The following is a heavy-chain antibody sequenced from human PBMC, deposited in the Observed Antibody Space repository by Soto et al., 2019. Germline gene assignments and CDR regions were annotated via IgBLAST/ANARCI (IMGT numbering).Heavy chain of an antibody. V-gene: IGHV3-64D*06. CDR1: GFTFSGYA. D-gene: IGHD6-13*01. CDR3: VKDRDRSSWYFSHFDL. J-gene: IGHJ2*01. CDR2: ISNNGGST. Sequence: PGGSLRLSCSGSGFTFSGYAMHWVRQAPGKGLEYVSGISNNGGSTYYTDSVKGRFTISRDNSKNTLYLLMSSLRTEDTAVYYCVKDRDRSSWYFSHFDLWGRGTLVTVSS.